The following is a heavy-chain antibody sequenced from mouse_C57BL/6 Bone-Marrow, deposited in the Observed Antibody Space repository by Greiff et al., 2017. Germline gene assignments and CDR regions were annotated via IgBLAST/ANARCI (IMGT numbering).Heavy chain of an antibody. CDR2: IHPNSGST. CDR3: ARSSHYSNYVGAMDY. Sequence: QVHVKQSGAELVKPGASVKLSCKASGYTFTSYWMHWVKQRPGQGLEWIGMIHPNSGSTNYNEKFKSKATLTVDKSSSTAYMQLSSLTSEDSAVYYCARSSHYSNYVGAMDYWGQGTSVTVSS. V-gene: IGHV1-64*01. D-gene: IGHD2-5*01. CDR1: GYTFTSYW. J-gene: IGHJ4*01.